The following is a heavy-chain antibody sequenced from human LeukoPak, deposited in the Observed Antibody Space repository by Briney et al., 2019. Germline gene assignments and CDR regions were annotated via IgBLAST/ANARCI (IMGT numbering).Heavy chain of an antibody. CDR2: INQDGSEK. D-gene: IGHD6-13*01. CDR3: ARLLAAAGTRWFDP. J-gene: IGHJ5*02. CDR1: GFTFTTYW. V-gene: IGHV3-7*01. Sequence: GGSLRLSCAASGFTFTTYWMTWVRQAPGKGLEWVANINQDGSEKYFVDSVKGRFTISRDNAKNSLYLQMNSLRAEDTAVYYCARLLAAAGTRWFDPWGQGTLVTVSS.